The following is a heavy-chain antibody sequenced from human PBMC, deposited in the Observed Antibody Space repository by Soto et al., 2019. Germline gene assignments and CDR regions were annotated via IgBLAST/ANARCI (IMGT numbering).Heavy chain of an antibody. CDR1: GYTFTRNP. V-gene: IGHV7-4-1*01. CDR2: INTKTGNP. CDR3: ARKVDVNYDYFDY. J-gene: IGHJ4*02. Sequence: QVQLVQSGSDLKKPGTSVKVSCKASGYTFTRNPINWVRQGPGQGLEWMGWINTKTGNPTYARDFTGRFVFSLDTSVSTAYLQIYSLRPEDTAVYFCARKVDVNYDYFDYWGQGTLVTVSS. D-gene: IGHD4-4*01.